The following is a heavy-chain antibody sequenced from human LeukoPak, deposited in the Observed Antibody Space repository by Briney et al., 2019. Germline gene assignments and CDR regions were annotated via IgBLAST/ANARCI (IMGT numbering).Heavy chain of an antibody. V-gene: IGHV4-59*08. D-gene: IGHD1-7*01. J-gene: IGHJ4*02. CDR3: SRHQGGTTWDY. CDR2: INHIGST. CDR1: GGSIISYY. Sequence: PSQTLSLTCTVSGGSIISYYCSCGPHPPGKGLEWIGYINHIGSTNYKSSLMSRVTISVDTSKNQFSLTLNSVTAADTAVYYCSRHQGGTTWDYWGQGILVTVSS.